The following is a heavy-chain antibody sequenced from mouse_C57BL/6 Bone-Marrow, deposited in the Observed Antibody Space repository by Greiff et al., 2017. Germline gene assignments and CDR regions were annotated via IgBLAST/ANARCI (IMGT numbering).Heavy chain of an antibody. D-gene: IGHD1-1*01. CDR1: GYTFTSYW. CDR2: IDPNSGGT. V-gene: IGHV1-72*01. J-gene: IGHJ1*03. CDR3: ARSVFTTGVAHWDFDV. Sequence: QVQLQQPGAELVKPGASVKLSCKASGYTFTSYWMHWVKQRPGRGLEWIGRIDPNSGGTKYNEKFKSKATLTVDKPSSTAYMQLSSLTSEDSAVYYLARSVFTTGVAHWDFDVWGTGTTVTVSS.